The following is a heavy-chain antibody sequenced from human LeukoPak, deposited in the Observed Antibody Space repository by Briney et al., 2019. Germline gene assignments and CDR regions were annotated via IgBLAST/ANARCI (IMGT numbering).Heavy chain of an antibody. CDR1: GYTFTSYY. D-gene: IGHD3-9*01. CDR3: ARDRLARPPYYDILTGYYNPYDWFDP. Sequence: EASVKVSCKASGYTFTSYYMHWVRQAPGQGLEWMGITNPSGGSTSYAQKFQGRVTMTRDTSTSTVYMELSSLRSEDTAVYYCARDRLARPPYYDILTGYYNPYDWFDPWGQGTLVTVSS. CDR2: TNPSGGST. V-gene: IGHV1-46*01. J-gene: IGHJ5*02.